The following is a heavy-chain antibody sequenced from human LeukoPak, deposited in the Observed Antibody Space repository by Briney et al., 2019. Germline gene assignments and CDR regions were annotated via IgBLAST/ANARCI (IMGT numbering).Heavy chain of an antibody. J-gene: IGHJ5*02. CDR1: GGTFSSYA. CDR3: ARAGLSWTTYSSTRWFDP. V-gene: IGHV1-69*13. CDR2: IITIFGTA. D-gene: IGHD6-13*01. Sequence: SVKVSCKASGGTFSSYAISWVRQAPGRGLEWMGGIITIFGTANYAQKFQGRVTITADESTSTAYMELSSLRSEDTAVYYCARAGLSWTTYSSTRWFDPWGQGTLVTVSS.